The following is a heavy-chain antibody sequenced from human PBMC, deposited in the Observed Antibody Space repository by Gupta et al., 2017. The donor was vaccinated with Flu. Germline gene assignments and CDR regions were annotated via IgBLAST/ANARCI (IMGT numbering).Heavy chain of an antibody. CDR2: INTNTGNP. D-gene: IGHD2-2*01. Sequence: LEWMGWINTNTGNPKYAQGFTGRFVFSLDTSVRAAYLQISSLKAEDTAVYYCARPAGYCSSTSCSGGWYFDLWGRGTLVTVSS. V-gene: IGHV7-4-1*02. J-gene: IGHJ2*01. CDR3: ARPAGYCSSTSCSGGWYFDL.